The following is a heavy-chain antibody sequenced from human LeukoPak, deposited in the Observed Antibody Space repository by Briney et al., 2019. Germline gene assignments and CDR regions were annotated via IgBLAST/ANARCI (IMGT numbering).Heavy chain of an antibody. V-gene: IGHV3-30*04. CDR2: ISYDGSNK. Sequence: GGSLRLSCAASGFTFSTYAMHWVRQAPGKGLEWVAIISYDGSNKYYADSVKGRFTISRDNARNSLNLQLNSLRAEDTAVYYCARSYGDYDYYDYWGQGTLVTVSS. CDR1: GFTFSTYA. J-gene: IGHJ4*02. CDR3: ARSYGDYDYYDY. D-gene: IGHD4-17*01.